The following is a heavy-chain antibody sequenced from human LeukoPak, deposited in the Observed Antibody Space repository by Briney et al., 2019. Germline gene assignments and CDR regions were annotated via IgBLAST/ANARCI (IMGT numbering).Heavy chain of an antibody. CDR3: AADPGELPSEAFDY. J-gene: IGHJ4*02. CDR2: IVVGSGNT. D-gene: IGHD1-26*01. V-gene: IGHV1-58*01. CDR1: GFTFTSSA. Sequence: SVKVSCKASGFTFTSSAVQWARQARGQRLEWIGWIVVGSGNTNYAQKFQERVTITRDMSTSTAYMELSSLRSEDTAVYYCAADPGELPSEAFDYWGQGTLVTVSS.